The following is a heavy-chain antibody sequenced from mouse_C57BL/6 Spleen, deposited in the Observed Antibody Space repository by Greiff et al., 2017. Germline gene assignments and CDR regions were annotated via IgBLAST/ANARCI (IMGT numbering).Heavy chain of an antibody. CDR3: ARDYGNYRFAY. CDR1: GYTFTGYW. J-gene: IGHJ3*01. V-gene: IGHV1-9*01. D-gene: IGHD2-1*01. CDR2: ILPGSGST. Sequence: QVQLQQSGAELMKPGASVKLSCKATGYTFTGYWIEWVKQRPGHGLEWIGEILPGSGSTNYNAKFKGKATFTADTSSNTAYMQFSSLTTDDSAIYYCARDYGNYRFAYWGQGTLVTVSA.